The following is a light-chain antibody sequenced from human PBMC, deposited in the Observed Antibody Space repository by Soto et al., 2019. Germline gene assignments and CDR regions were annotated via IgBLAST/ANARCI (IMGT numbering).Light chain of an antibody. CDR2: DND. J-gene: IGLJ3*02. CDR1: GSNIGNNY. Sequence: QSVLTQSPSVSAAPGQRVTIPCSGSGSNIGNNYVSWYQKLPGTAPKLLIHDNDQRPSGIPGRFSGSKSGTSATLGITGLQTGDEADYYCGTWDTSLSVWMFGGGTKVTVL. CDR3: GTWDTSLSVWM. V-gene: IGLV1-51*01.